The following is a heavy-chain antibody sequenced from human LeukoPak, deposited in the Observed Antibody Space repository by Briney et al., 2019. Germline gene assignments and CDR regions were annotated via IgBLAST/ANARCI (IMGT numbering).Heavy chain of an antibody. J-gene: IGHJ2*01. CDR1: GFTFSTYS. CDR2: ISSSSSYT. D-gene: IGHD3-3*01. Sequence: PGGSLRLSCAASGFTFSTYSMNWIRQAPGKGPEWVSSISSSSSYTYYADSVKGRFTISRDNAKNSLYLQMNSLRAEDTAVYYCAKAFVFGVVRYWYFDLWGRGTLVTVSS. V-gene: IGHV3-21*04. CDR3: AKAFVFGVVRYWYFDL.